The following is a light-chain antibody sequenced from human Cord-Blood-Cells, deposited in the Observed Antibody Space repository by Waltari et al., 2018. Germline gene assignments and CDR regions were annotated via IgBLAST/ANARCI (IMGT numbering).Light chain of an antibody. J-gene: IGLJ2*01. CDR1: SSDAGGYNY. CDR3: SSYAGSNNLV. CDR2: EVS. V-gene: IGLV2-8*01. Sequence: QSALTQPPSASGSPGQSVTISCTGTSSDAGGYNYVSWYQQHPGKAPKLMICEVSKRPSGVPDRFSGSKSGNTASLTVSGLQAEDEADYYCSSYAGSNNLVFGGGTKLTVL.